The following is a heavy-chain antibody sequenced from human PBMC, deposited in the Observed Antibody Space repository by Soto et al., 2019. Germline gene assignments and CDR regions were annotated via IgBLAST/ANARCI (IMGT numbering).Heavy chain of an antibody. V-gene: IGHV4-30-4*01. Sequence: SETLSLTCTVSGGSISSGEYYWSWIRQPPGEGLEWIGNIYYSGTTYNNPSLKSRVTISVDTSNNQFSLKRSSVTAADTAVYYCARDGGFCTNGVCPVYYYYGMDVWGQGTTVT. J-gene: IGHJ6*02. D-gene: IGHD2-8*01. CDR1: GGSISSGEYY. CDR2: IYYSGTT. CDR3: ARDGGFCTNGVCPVYYYYGMDV.